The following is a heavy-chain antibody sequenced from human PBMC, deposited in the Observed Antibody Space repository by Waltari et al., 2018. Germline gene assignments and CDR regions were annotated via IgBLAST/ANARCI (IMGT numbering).Heavy chain of an antibody. V-gene: IGHV3-30-3*01. D-gene: IGHD1-26*01. J-gene: IGHJ6*02. CDR1: GFTFTGYA. CDR3: ARDGRGSGSYYYYYHMDV. Sequence: QVQLVESGGGVVQPGRSLRLSCAASGFTFTGYAIHWVRQAPGKGLEWVAVISYDGSKKYYADSVKGRFTISRDNSKNTLYLQMNSLRAEDTAVYYCARDGRGSGSYYYYYHMDVWGQGTTVTVSS. CDR2: ISYDGSKK.